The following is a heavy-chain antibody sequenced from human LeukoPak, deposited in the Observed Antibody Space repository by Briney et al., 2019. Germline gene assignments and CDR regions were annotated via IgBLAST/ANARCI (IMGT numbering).Heavy chain of an antibody. CDR3: ARTAEYSSSSGAFDI. Sequence: SETLSLTCTVSGGSISSSSYYWGWIRQPPGKGLEWIGSIYYSGSTYYNPSLKSRVTISVDTSRNQFSLKLSSVTAADTAVYYCARTAEYSSSSGAFDIWGQGTMVTVSS. D-gene: IGHD6-6*01. CDR2: IYYSGST. J-gene: IGHJ3*02. CDR1: GGSISSSSYY. V-gene: IGHV4-39*01.